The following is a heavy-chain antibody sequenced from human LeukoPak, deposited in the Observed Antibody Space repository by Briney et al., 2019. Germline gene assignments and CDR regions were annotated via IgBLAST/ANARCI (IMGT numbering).Heavy chain of an antibody. Sequence: GGSLRLSCAASGFTFSTYAMSWVRQAPGKGLEWVSTMSSTSGRTYYADSVKGRLTISRDNARNTLDLQLNSLRADDTAVYYCAKGRGIALTGGVYYFDRWGQGTLVTVSS. CDR2: MSSTSGRT. CDR1: GFTFSTYA. J-gene: IGHJ4*02. V-gene: IGHV3-23*01. D-gene: IGHD6-13*01. CDR3: AKGRGIALTGGVYYFDR.